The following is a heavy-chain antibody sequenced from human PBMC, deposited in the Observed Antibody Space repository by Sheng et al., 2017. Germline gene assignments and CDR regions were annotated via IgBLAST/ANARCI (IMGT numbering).Heavy chain of an antibody. D-gene: IGHD4-17*01. Sequence: EVQLLESGGGLVQPGGSVRLTCAASGLNFDDYAMHWVRQGPGKGLEWVSGISWNSGSIGSAASVKGRFFISRDTATNSLYLQMNSLRTEDTALYYCAKDKRSTVTAGIDYWGQGTLVTVSS. V-gene: IGHV3-9*01. CDR2: ISWNSGSI. CDR3: AKDKRSTVTAGIDY. CDR1: GLNFDDYA. J-gene: IGHJ4*02.